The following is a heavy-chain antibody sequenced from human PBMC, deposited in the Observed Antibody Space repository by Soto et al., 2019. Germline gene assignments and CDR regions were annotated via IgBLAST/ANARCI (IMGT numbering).Heavy chain of an antibody. CDR3: ARHVPTRYYYMDV. CDR1: GGSISSYY. D-gene: IGHD1-1*01. Sequence: SETLSLTCTVSGGSISSYYWSWIRQPPGKGLEWFGYIYYSGSTNYNPSLKSRVTISVDTSKNQYSLKLSSVTAADTAVYYCARHVPTRYYYMDVWGKGTTVTVSS. J-gene: IGHJ6*03. CDR2: IYYSGST. V-gene: IGHV4-59*08.